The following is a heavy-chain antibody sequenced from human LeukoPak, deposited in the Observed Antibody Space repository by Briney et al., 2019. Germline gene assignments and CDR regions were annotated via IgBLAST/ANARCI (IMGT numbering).Heavy chain of an antibody. CDR1: GYTFTTYY. V-gene: IGHV1-46*01. Sequence: ASVKVSCKASGYTFTTYYIHWVRQAPGQGLEWMGIINPTGGSTTYAQKFQDRVTMTRDTSTSTVFMEVNSLRSEDTAVYYCALYSSTWYWGQGTLVTVSS. J-gene: IGHJ4*02. D-gene: IGHD6-13*01. CDR3: ALYSSTWY. CDR2: INPTGGST.